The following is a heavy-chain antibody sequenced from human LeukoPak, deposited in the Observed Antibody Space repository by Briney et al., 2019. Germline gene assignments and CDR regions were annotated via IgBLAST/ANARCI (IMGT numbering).Heavy chain of an antibody. CDR2: IDPSDSYT. CDR1: GYSFTSYW. V-gene: IGHV5-10-1*01. CDR3: ARHPGWLVPEY. Sequence: LGESLKISCKGSGYSFTSYWISWVRQMPGKGLEWMGRIDPSDSYTNYSPSFQGHVTISADKSISTTYPQWSSLKASDTAMYYCARHPGWLVPEYSGQGSLVSASS. J-gene: IGHJ4*02. D-gene: IGHD6-19*01.